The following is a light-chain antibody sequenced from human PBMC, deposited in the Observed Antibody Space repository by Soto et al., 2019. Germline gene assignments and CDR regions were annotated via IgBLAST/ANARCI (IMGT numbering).Light chain of an antibody. J-gene: IGLJ1*01. CDR3: QSYDSSLSVYV. V-gene: IGLV1-40*01. CDR1: SSNIGAGYD. Sequence: QSVLTQPPSVSGAPGQRVTISCTGSSSNIGAGYDVHWFQQLPGTVPKLLIYSNNNRPSGVPDRFSGSKSGTSASLAITGLQAEDEADYYCQSYDSSLSVYVFGSGTKVPVL. CDR2: SNN.